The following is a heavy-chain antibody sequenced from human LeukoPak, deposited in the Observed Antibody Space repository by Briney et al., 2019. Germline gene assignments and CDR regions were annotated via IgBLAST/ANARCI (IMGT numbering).Heavy chain of an antibody. Sequence: GGSLRLSCAASGFTFSSYWMHWVRQAPGKGLVWVSRINSDGSSTSYADSVKGRFTISRDNAKNTLYLQMNSLSADDTAVYYCAKGRDYYGLFDYWGQGTLVTVSS. J-gene: IGHJ4*02. CDR3: AKGRDYYGLFDY. D-gene: IGHD3-10*01. CDR2: INSDGSST. CDR1: GFTFSSYW. V-gene: IGHV3-74*01.